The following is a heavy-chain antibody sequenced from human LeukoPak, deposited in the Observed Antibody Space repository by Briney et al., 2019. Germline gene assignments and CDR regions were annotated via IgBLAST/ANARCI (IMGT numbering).Heavy chain of an antibody. CDR3: VSFYEAY. Sequence: GGSLRLSCAVSGFTFSSYWIHWVRQAPGKGLVWVSHINSDGSWTSYADSVKGRFTISKDNDKNTVYLQMNNLRAEDTAVYYCVSFYEAYWGRGTLVTVSS. V-gene: IGHV3-74*01. CDR2: INSDGSWT. CDR1: GFTFSSYW. D-gene: IGHD2/OR15-2a*01. J-gene: IGHJ4*02.